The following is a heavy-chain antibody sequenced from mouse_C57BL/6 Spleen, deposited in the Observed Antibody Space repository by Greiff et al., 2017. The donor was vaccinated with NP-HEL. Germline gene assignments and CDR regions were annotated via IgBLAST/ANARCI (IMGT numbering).Heavy chain of an antibody. CDR2: ISSGGSYT. CDR1: GFTFSSYG. V-gene: IGHV5-6*02. J-gene: IGHJ2*01. Sequence: EVKLVESGGDLVKPGGSLKLSCAASGFTFSSYGMSWVRQTPDKRLEWVATISSGGSYTYYPDSVKGRFTISRDNAKNTLYLQMSSLKSEDTAMYYCARRKLTGTFDYWGQGTTLTVSS. CDR3: ARRKLTGTFDY. D-gene: IGHD4-1*01.